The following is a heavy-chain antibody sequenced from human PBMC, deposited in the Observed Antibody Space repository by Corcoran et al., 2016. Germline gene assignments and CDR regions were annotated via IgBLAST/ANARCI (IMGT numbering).Heavy chain of an antibody. V-gene: IGHV3-73*02. CDR2: IRSKANSYAT. J-gene: IGHJ6*02. CDR3: TVGDCSSTSCSGYYYDGMDV. Sequence: EVQLVESGGGLVQPGGSLKLSCAASGFTFSGSAMHWVRQASGKGLEWVGRIRSKANSYATAYAASVKGRFTISRDDSKNTAYLQMNSLKTEDTAVYYCTVGDCSSTSCSGYYYDGMDVWGQGTTVTVSS. CDR1: GFTFSGSA. D-gene: IGHD2-2*01.